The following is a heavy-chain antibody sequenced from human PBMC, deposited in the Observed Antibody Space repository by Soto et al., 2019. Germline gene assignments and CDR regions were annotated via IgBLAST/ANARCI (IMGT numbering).Heavy chain of an antibody. Sequence: GESLKISCKDSGFSFASSWIGWVRQMPGKGLEWMGVIYPGDSDTRYSPSFQGQVTISADKSISTAYLQWSSLKASDTAMYYCARGDHRVLEFWGQGTLVTVSS. D-gene: IGHD2-15*01. CDR1: GFSFASSW. CDR3: ARGDHRVLEF. J-gene: IGHJ4*02. V-gene: IGHV5-51*01. CDR2: IYPGDSDT.